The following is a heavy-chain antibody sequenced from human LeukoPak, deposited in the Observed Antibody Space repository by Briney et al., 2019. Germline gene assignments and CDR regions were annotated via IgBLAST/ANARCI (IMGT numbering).Heavy chain of an antibody. Sequence: GGSLRLSCAASGFSVSTNYMSWVRQAPGKGLEWVSVTYSGGSTYYADSVKGRFTISRDNSKNTVYLQMNSLRAEDTAVYYCARDSPLYGYGTDYWGQGTLVTVSS. J-gene: IGHJ4*02. V-gene: IGHV3-66*01. CDR1: GFSVSTNY. CDR2: TYSGGST. D-gene: IGHD5-18*01. CDR3: ARDSPLYGYGTDY.